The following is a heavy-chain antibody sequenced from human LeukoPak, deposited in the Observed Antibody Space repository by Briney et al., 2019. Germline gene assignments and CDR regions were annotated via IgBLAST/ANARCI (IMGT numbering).Heavy chain of an antibody. CDR1: GVSFSGYY. CDR2: INHSGST. D-gene: IGHD3-22*01. J-gene: IGHJ4*02. Sequence: PSETLSLTCAVYGVSFSGYYWSWIRQPPGKGLEWIGEINHSGSTNYNPSLKSRVTISVDTSKNQFSLKLSSVTAADTAVYYCARRKVVTLNYWGQGTLVTVSS. V-gene: IGHV4-34*01. CDR3: ARRKVVTLNY.